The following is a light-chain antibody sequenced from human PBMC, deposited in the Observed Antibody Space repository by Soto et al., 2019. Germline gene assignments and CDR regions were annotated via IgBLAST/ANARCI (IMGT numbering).Light chain of an antibody. CDR1: SSDVGGYNY. CDR2: DVS. V-gene: IGLV2-11*01. J-gene: IGLJ1*01. CDR3: CSYAGSYTLYV. Sequence: QSVLTQPRSVSGSPVQSVTIFCTGTSSDVGGYNYVSWYQQHPGKAPKLMIYDVSKRPSGVPDRFSGSKSGNTASLTISGLQAEDEADYYCCSYAGSYTLYVFGTGTKVTVL.